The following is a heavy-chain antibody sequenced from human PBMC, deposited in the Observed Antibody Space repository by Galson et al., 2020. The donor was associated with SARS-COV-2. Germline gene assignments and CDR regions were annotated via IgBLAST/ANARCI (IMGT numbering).Heavy chain of an antibody. J-gene: IGHJ4*02. CDR2: LDWDDDK. D-gene: IGHD1-26*01. Sequence: SGPTLVKPTQTLTLTCTFSGFSPSTSGMCVTWIRQPPGKALEWLARLDWDDDKYYNTSLKTRLTISKDTSKNQVVLTMTNMDPVDTATYYCAQTIVGASRNFFDHWGQGTLVTVSS. CDR3: AQTIVGASRNFFDH. V-gene: IGHV2-70*11. CDR1: GFSPSTSGMC.